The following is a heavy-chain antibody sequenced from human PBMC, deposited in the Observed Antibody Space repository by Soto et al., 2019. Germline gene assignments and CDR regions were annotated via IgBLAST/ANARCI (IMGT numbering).Heavy chain of an antibody. V-gene: IGHV1-18*01. CDR2: VSAYNGER. Sequence: QVQLVQSGAEVKKPGASVKVSCKASGYTFTNYGINWVRQAPGQGLEWLGWVSAYNGERRYAQRVQARVIMTTDTSTTTAYMELRSLRSDDTAVYYCSRDTSIPASGEYWGQGTLVTVSS. J-gene: IGHJ4*01. D-gene: IGHD6-6*01. CDR1: GYTFTNYG. CDR3: SRDTSIPASGEY.